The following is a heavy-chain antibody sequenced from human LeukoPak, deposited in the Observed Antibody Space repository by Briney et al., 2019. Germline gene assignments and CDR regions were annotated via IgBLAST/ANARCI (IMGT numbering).Heavy chain of an antibody. Sequence: SETLCLTCTVSGDSMNSYYWSWIRQPPGKGLEWIGYIYYSGSTNYNPSLKSRVTISVYTSKNQFTLKLSSVTAADTAVYYCARGRYGWLPFDYWGQGTLVTVSS. CDR2: IYYSGST. J-gene: IGHJ4*02. CDR1: GDSMNSYY. V-gene: IGHV4-59*01. D-gene: IGHD3-16*01. CDR3: ARGRYGWLPFDY.